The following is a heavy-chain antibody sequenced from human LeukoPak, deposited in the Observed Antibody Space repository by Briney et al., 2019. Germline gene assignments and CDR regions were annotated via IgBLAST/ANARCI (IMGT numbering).Heavy chain of an antibody. CDR2: ISSSSSYI. CDR1: GFTFRSYS. Sequence: GGSLRLSCAPSGFTFRSYSMNWVRQAPGKGLEWVSSISSSSSYIYSADSVKGRFTISRDNAKNSLYLQMNSLRAEDTAVYYCARGRAGTAVYWGQGTLVTVSS. J-gene: IGHJ4*02. V-gene: IGHV3-21*01. CDR3: ARGRAGTAVY. D-gene: IGHD1-1*01.